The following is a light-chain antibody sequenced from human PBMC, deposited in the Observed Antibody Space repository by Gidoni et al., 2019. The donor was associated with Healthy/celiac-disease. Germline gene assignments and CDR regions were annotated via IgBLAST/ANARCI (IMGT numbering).Light chain of an antibody. J-gene: IGLJ1*01. CDR2: GNS. V-gene: IGLV1-40*01. CDR3: QSYDSSLSGYV. Sequence: SVLTQPPSVSGAPGPRVTISCTWISSNIGAGYDVHWYQQLPGTAPKLLIDGNSNRPSGVPDRCSGSKSGTSASLAITGLQAEDEADYYCQSYDSSLSGYVFGTGTKVTV. CDR1: SSNIGAGYD.